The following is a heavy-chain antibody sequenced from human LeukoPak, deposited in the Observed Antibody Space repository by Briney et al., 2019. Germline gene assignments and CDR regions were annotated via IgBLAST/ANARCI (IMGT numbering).Heavy chain of an antibody. CDR2: IKQDGSEK. Sequence: GGSLRLSCAASEFTFSNFWMGWVRQAPGKGLERVANIKQDGSEKYYVDSVKGRFTIPRDNAKNSLYLQMNSLRAEDTAVYYCAGERAGFYSSPYYFDYWGQGTLVTVSS. J-gene: IGHJ4*02. V-gene: IGHV3-7*03. CDR3: AGERAGFYSSPYYFDY. D-gene: IGHD6-13*01. CDR1: EFTFSNFW.